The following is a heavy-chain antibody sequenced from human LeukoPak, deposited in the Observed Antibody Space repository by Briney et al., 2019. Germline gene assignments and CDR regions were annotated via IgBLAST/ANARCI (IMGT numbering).Heavy chain of an antibody. V-gene: IGHV4-4*02. J-gene: IGHJ5*02. CDR2: IYHSGST. CDR3: ARESDGSGSYYKENWFDP. Sequence: PSETLSLTCAVSGGSISSSNWWSWVRQPPGKGLEWIGEIYHSGSTNYNPSLKSRVTISVDKSKNQFSLKLSSVTAADTAVYYCARESDGSGSYYKENWFDPWGQGTLVTVSS. D-gene: IGHD3-10*01. CDR1: GGSISSSNW.